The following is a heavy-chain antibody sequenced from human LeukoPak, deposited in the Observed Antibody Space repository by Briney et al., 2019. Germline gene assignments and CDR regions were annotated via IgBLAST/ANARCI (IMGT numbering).Heavy chain of an antibody. Sequence: PGGSLRLSCAASGFTFSSYSMNWVRQAPGKGLEWVSYISSSSNTTYYADSVKGRFTISRDNAKNSLCLQMNSLRAEDTAVYYCARSPSGTGGFDPWGQGTLVTVSS. J-gene: IGHJ5*02. D-gene: IGHD1-1*01. CDR3: ARSPSGTGGFDP. V-gene: IGHV3-48*01. CDR1: GFTFSSYS. CDR2: ISSSSNTT.